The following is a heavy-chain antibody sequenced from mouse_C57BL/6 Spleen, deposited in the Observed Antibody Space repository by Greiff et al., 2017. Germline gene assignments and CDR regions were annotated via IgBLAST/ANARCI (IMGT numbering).Heavy chain of an antibody. D-gene: IGHD2-5*01. Sequence: VQLQQPGAELVKPGASVTLSCKASGYTFTSYWMHWVKQRPGQGLEWIGMIHPDSGSTNYNEKFKSKATLTVDKSSSTAYMQLSSLTSEDSAVYYCARLYSTYDTRGYWGQGTSVTVSS. CDR2: IHPDSGST. CDR1: GYTFTSYW. CDR3: ARLYSTYDTRGY. J-gene: IGHJ4*01. V-gene: IGHV1-64*01.